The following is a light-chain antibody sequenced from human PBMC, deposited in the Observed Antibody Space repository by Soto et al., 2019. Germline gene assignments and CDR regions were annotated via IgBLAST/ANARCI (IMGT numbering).Light chain of an antibody. CDR1: QTVHSN. J-gene: IGKJ2*01. CDR2: GAT. CDR3: HQYNDWPVYS. V-gene: IGKV3-15*01. Sequence: EIVMTQSPANLSVSPGGRATLSCRASQTVHSNLAWYQHKSGQAPRLLIYGATTRATGIPARISGIRSGTEFTLTITSLQSEDSAVYFCHQYNDWPVYSFGPGPKLEIK.